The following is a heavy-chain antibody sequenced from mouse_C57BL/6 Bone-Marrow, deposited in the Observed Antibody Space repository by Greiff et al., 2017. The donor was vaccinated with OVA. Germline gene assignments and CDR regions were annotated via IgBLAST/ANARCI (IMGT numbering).Heavy chain of an antibody. Sequence: QVQLQQPGAELVKPGASVKLSCKASGYTFTSYWMQWVKQRPGQGLEWIGEIDPSDSYTNSNQKFKGKATLTVDTSSSTVYMQLSSLTSEDSAVYYWARWGYYGSPDFDVWGTGTTVTVSS. J-gene: IGHJ1*03. CDR3: ARWGYYGSPDFDV. V-gene: IGHV1-50*01. CDR1: GYTFTSYW. D-gene: IGHD1-1*01. CDR2: IDPSDSYT.